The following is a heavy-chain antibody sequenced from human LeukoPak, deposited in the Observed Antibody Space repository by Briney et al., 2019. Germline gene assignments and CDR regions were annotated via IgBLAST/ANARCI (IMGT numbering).Heavy chain of an antibody. D-gene: IGHD6-19*01. V-gene: IGHV4-4*02. J-gene: IGHJ6*02. Sequence: SETLSLTCAVSGGSISSSNWWSWVRQPPGKGLEWIGEIYHSGSTNYNPSLKSRVTISVDKSKNQFSLKLSSVTAADTAVYYCARGLMVFRVAVAGTLLRVEHMDVWGQGTTVTVSS. CDR2: IYHSGST. CDR3: ARGLMVFRVAVAGTLLRVEHMDV. CDR1: GGSISSSNW.